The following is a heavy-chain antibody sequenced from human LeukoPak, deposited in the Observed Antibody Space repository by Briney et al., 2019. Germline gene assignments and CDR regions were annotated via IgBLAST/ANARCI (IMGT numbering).Heavy chain of an antibody. CDR2: INGDGSTT. CDR3: ATVRSGSWDWFDP. J-gene: IGHJ5*02. CDR1: GFTFSSYW. V-gene: IGHV3-74*01. Sequence: PGGSLRLSCAASGFTFSSYWMHWVRQAPGKGLVWVSRINGDGSTTTYVDSVKGRFTIYRDNAKNTVYLQMNSLRVEDTAVYYCATVRSGSWDWFDPWGQGTLVTVSS. D-gene: IGHD3-10*01.